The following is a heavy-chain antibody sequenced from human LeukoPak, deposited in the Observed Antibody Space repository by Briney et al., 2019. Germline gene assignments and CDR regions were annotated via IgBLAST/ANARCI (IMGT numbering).Heavy chain of an antibody. CDR2: MNPNSGNT. V-gene: IGHV1-8*01. J-gene: IGHJ5*02. CDR3: ARSPTRITIFGVVIAAPPPENWFDP. D-gene: IGHD3-3*01. CDR1: GYIFTSYD. Sequence: ASVKVSCKASGYIFTSYDINWVRQATGQGLEWMGWMNPNSGNTGYAQKFQGRVTMTRNTSISTAYMELSSLRSEDTAVYYCARSPTRITIFGVVIAAPPPENWFDPWGQGTLVTVSS.